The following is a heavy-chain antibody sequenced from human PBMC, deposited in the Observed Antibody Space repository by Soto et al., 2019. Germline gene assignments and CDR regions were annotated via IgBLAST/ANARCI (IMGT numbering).Heavy chain of an antibody. J-gene: IGHJ4*02. CDR2: INHSGST. V-gene: IGHV4-34*01. CDR3: ARIMVRGVIRHFDY. D-gene: IGHD3-10*01. CDR1: GGSFSGYY. Sequence: QVQLQQWGAGLLKPSETLSLTCAVYGGSFSGYYWSWIRQPPGKGLEWIGEINHSGSTNYNPSLKSRVTISVDTSKNQFSLKMSSVTAADKAVYYCARIMVRGVIRHFDYWGQGTLVTVSS.